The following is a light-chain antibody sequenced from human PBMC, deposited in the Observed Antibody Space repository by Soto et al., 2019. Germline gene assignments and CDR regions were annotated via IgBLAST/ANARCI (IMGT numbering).Light chain of an antibody. CDR3: SSYTRSSTFV. V-gene: IGLV2-14*01. CDR1: SSDVGAYNS. J-gene: IGLJ1*01. CDR2: EVT. Sequence: LTQPASVSGSPGQSITISCIGTSSDVGAYNSVSWYQQEPGKAPKLMIYEVTNRPSGVSNRFSGSKSANTASLTISGLQAEDEADYYCSSYTRSSTFVFGTGTKVTGL.